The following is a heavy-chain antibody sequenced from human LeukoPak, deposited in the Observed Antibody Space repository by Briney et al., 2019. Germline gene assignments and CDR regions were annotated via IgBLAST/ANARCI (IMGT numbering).Heavy chain of an antibody. CDR3: ARWIWGSSIDY. V-gene: IGHV4-4*07. J-gene: IGHJ4*02. CDR2: IYSSGSA. Sequence: TSETLSLTCTVSGGSIGSYYWSWIRQPAGKGLEWIGRIYSSGSANYNPSLKSRVTMSVDTSKNHFSLRLSSVTAADTAVYYRARWIWGSSIDYWGQGALVTVSS. D-gene: IGHD6-13*01. CDR1: GGSIGSYY.